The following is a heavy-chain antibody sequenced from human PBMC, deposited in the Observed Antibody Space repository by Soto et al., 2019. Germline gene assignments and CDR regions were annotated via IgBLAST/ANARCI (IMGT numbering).Heavy chain of an antibody. Sequence: QVQLVXXXXEVKKPGSSVKVSCKASGGTFSSYTISWVRQAPGQGLEWMGRIIHILGIANYAQKFQGRVMISADKSTSTAYVELSSVRAEDTAVYYCAREGYYECSDSRGWFDPWGQGTLVTVSS. J-gene: IGHJ5*02. D-gene: IGHD3-22*01. CDR1: GGTFSSYT. CDR2: IIHILGIA. CDR3: AREGYYECSDSRGWFDP. V-gene: IGHV1-69*04.